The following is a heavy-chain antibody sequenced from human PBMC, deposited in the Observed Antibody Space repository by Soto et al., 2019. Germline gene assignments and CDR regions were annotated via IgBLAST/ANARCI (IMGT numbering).Heavy chain of an antibody. CDR3: ARQPHPHPADYYYFGMDL. J-gene: IGHJ6*02. D-gene: IGHD2-15*01. CDR1: GFSFTNFA. Sequence: QVQLMESGGGVVRPGGSLRLSCAASGFSFTNFAINWVRQAPGRGLEWVAVISFHGSNKFYVDSVKGRFTISTDNSKNSLYLQMTSLTPDDTGVYYCARQPHPHPADYYYFGMDLFGQWTTVTVSS. V-gene: IGHV3-30*04. CDR2: ISFHGSNK.